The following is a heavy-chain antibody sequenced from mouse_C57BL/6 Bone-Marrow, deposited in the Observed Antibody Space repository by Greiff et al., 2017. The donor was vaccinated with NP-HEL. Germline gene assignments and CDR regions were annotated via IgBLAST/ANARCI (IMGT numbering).Heavy chain of an antibody. CDR3: APFYYYGSSYYWYFDV. CDR1: GFNIKNTY. V-gene: IGHV14-3*01. D-gene: IGHD1-1*01. J-gene: IGHJ1*03. Sequence: EVKLQQSVAELVRPGASVKLSCTASGFNIKNTYMHWVKQRPEQGLEWIGRIDPANGNTKYAPKFQGKATITADTSSNTAYLQLSSLTSEDTAIYYGAPFYYYGSSYYWYFDVWGTGTTVTVSS. CDR2: IDPANGNT.